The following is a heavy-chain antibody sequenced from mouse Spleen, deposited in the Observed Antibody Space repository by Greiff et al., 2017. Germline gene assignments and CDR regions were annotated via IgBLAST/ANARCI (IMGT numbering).Heavy chain of an antibody. CDR3: ARGNGPYYYAMDY. CDR1: YFAFMASA. D-gene: IGHD2-1*01. V-gene: IGHV1-49*01. CDR2: FTMYSDAT. Sequence: VVESGAELVRPGSSVKLSCKDSYFAFMASAMHWVKQRPGHGLEWIGSFTMYSDATEYSENFKGKATLTANTSSSTAYMELSSLTSEDSAVYYCARGNGPYYYAMDYWGQGTSVTVSS. J-gene: IGHJ4*01.